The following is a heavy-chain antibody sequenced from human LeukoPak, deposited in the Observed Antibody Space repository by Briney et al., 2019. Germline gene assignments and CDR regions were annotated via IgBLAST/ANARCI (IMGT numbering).Heavy chain of an antibody. Sequence: GGSLRLSCAASGFTFSSYAMSWVRQAPGKGLEWVSAISGSGGSAYYADSVKGRFTISRDNSKNTLYLQMNSLRAEDTAVYYCAKVSGVDLYVFDYWGQGTLVTVSS. J-gene: IGHJ4*02. V-gene: IGHV3-23*01. CDR1: GFTFSSYA. D-gene: IGHD2-15*01. CDR3: AKVSGVDLYVFDY. CDR2: ISGSGGSA.